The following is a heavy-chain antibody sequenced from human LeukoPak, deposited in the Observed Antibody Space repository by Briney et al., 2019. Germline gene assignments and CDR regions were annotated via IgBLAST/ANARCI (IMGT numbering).Heavy chain of an antibody. CDR1: GYSISSGYY. CDR3: ASTGRSYYGDISFDY. Sequence: SETLSLTCAVSGYSISSGYYWGWIRQPPGKGLEWIGSVYHSGSSYFNPSLKSRVSISLDTSKTQFSLKLNSVTAADTAVYYCASTGRSYYGDISFDYWGQGALVTVSS. CDR2: VYHSGSS. V-gene: IGHV4-38-2*01. D-gene: IGHD1-26*01. J-gene: IGHJ4*02.